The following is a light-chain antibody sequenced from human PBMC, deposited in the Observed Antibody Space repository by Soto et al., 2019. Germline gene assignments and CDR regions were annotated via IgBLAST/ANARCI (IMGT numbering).Light chain of an antibody. CDR1: SSDVGGYNY. Sequence: QSALTQPASVPGSPGQSITISCTGTSSDVGGYNYVSWYQQHPGKAPKLMIYDVSNRPSGVSNRFSGSTSGNTASLTISGLQAEDEADYYCSSYTSSSTPYVFGTGTKVTVL. CDR2: DVS. J-gene: IGLJ1*01. CDR3: SSYTSSSTPYV. V-gene: IGLV2-14*01.